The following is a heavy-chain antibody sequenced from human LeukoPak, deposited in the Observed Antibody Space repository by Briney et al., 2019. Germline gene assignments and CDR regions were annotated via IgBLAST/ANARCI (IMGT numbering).Heavy chain of an antibody. CDR2: IYPGDSDT. CDR3: ARTAEISTGFGSDY. J-gene: IGHJ4*02. CDR1: GYSFTSYW. V-gene: IGHV5-51*04. Sequence: GASLKISCQGSGYSFTSYWIGWVRQLPGKGLEWMGIIYPGDSDTRYSPSFQGKVIISADRPINTAYLQWSSLKASDTAMYYCARTAEISTGFGSDYWGQGTLVTVSS. D-gene: IGHD3-9*01.